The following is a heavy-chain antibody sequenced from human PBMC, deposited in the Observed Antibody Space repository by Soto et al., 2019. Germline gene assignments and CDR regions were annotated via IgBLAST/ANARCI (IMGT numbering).Heavy chain of an antibody. CDR1: GYTFTSYG. D-gene: IGHD5-12*01. CDR2: ISAYNGNT. J-gene: IGHJ3*02. Sequence: GASVKVSCKASGYTFTSYGSSWVRQAPGQGLEWMGWISAYNGNTNYAQKLQGRVTMTTDTSTSTAYMELRSLRSDDTAVYYCARDLGREYSGYDPAADAFDIWGQGTMVTVSS. CDR3: ARDLGREYSGYDPAADAFDI. V-gene: IGHV1-18*01.